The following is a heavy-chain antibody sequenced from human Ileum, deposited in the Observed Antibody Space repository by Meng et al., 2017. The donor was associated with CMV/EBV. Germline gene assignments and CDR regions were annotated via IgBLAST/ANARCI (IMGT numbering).Heavy chain of an antibody. CDR1: GGSFSGYY. D-gene: IGHD1-14*01. CDR3: ASGGTVDLSY. J-gene: IGHJ4*02. V-gene: IGHV4-34*01. CDR2: INHSGST. Sequence: SLPCSVYGGSFSGYYWSWIRQPPGKGLEWIGEINHSGSTNYNPSLKSRVTISVDTSKNQFSLKLSSVTAADTAVYYCASGGTVDLSYWGQGTLVTVSS.